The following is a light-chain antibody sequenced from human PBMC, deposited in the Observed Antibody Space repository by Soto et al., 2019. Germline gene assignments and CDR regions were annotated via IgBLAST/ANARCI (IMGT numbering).Light chain of an antibody. V-gene: IGLV2-11*01. CDR3: CSYAGSSTWV. Sequence: QAVVTQPRSVSGSPGQSVTISCTGTSSDVGAYDRVSWYQHHPGKAPKLMIYDVTKRPSGVPDRFSGSKSGNTASLTISGLQAEEEADYYCCSYAGSSTWVFGGGTQLTVL. CDR2: DVT. CDR1: SSDVGAYDR. J-gene: IGLJ7*01.